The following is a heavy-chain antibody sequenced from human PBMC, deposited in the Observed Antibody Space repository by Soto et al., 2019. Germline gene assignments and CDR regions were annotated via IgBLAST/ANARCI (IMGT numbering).Heavy chain of an antibody. V-gene: IGHV1-69*13. CDR1: GGTFSSYA. CDR3: AARLTGYYTAPMDV. D-gene: IGHD3-9*01. CDR2: IIPIFGTA. Sequence: SVKVSCKASGGTFSSYAISWVRQAPGQGLEWKGGIIPIFGTANYAQKFQGRVTITADESTSTAYMELSSLRSEDTAVYYCAARLTGYYTAPMDVWGQGTTVTVSS. J-gene: IGHJ6*02.